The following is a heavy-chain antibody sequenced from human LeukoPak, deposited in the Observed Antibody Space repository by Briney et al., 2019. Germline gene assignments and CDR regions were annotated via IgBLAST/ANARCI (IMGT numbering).Heavy chain of an antibody. D-gene: IGHD5-12*01. CDR2: IDSTGST. CDR1: GASLSSYY. V-gene: IGHV4-4*07. CDR3: ARERVDIMTTTRYYSDF. J-gene: IGHJ4*02. Sequence: PSETLSLTCSVSGASLSSYYWNWIRQPAGKGLEWIGRIDSTGSTHYIPSLKSRVTMSLDTSKNQFSLRLTSVTAADTAVYYCARERVDIMTTTRYYSDFWGQGILVTVSS.